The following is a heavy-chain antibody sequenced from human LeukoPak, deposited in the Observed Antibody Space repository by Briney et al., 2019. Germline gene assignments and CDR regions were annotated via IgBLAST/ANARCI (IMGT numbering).Heavy chain of an antibody. CDR2: IYYSGTT. CDR1: GGSMSTTTYY. Sequence: SETLSLTCSVSGGSMSTTTYYWGWIRQPPGKGLEWIGTIYYSGTTYYNPSLKRRLTISVDASENRFSLSLTSVTAADTAVYYCARRRYHDGGGYFDDPDFVYWGQGTLVTVSS. CDR3: ARRRYHDGGGYFDDPDFVY. J-gene: IGHJ4*02. V-gene: IGHV4-39*02. D-gene: IGHD3-22*01.